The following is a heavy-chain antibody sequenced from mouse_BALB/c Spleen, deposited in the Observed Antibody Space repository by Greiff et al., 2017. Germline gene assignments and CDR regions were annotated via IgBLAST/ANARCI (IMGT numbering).Heavy chain of an antibody. V-gene: IGHV5-9-3*01. CDR1: GFTFSSYA. J-gene: IGHJ3*01. Sequence: EVHLVESGGGLVKPGGSLKLSCAASGFTFSSYAMSWVRQTPEKRLEWVATISSGGSYTYYPDSVKGRFTISRDNAKNTLYLQMSSLRSEDTAMYYWARRGDGYYVGCGFAYWGQGTLVTVSA. D-gene: IGHD2-3*01. CDR2: ISSGGSYT. CDR3: ARRGDGYYVGCGFAY.